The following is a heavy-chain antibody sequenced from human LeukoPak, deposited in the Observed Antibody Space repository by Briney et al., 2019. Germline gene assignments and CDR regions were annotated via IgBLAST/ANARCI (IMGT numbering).Heavy chain of an antibody. J-gene: IGHJ4*02. CDR2: IYYSGNT. CDR3: ARLGITMIVAY. CDR1: GGSISSYN. V-gene: IGHV4-59*08. Sequence: PSETLSLTCTVSGGSISSYNWSWIRQPPGKGLEWIGYIYYSGNTNYNPSLKSRVTISVDTSKNQFSLKLSSVTAADTAVYYCARLGITMIVAYWGQGTLVTVSS. D-gene: IGHD3-22*01.